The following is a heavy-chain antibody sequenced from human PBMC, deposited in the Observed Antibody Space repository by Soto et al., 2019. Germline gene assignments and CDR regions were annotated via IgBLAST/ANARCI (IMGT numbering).Heavy chain of an antibody. J-gene: IGHJ6*02. CDR3: ARHVLGDFDWLSIPYYYYGMDV. V-gene: IGHV4-59*08. Sequence: SETLSLTCTVSGGSISSYYWSWIRQPPGKGLEWIGYIYYSGSTNYNPSLKSRVTISVDTSKNQFSLKLSSVTAADTAVYYCARHVLGDFDWLSIPYYYYGMDVWGQGTTVTGSS. CDR1: GGSISSYY. D-gene: IGHD3-9*01. CDR2: IYYSGST.